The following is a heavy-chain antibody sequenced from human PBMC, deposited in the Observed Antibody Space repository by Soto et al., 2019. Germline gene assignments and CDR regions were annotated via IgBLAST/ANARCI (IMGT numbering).Heavy chain of an antibody. Sequence: SETLSLTCAVSGFFISSGNYWGWIRKPPGKGLEWIGSIFHGVNTYYNPSLKSRVTISVDMSKNQFSLKLNSVTAADTAVYYCARARWYDAFDVLGQWTVVTV. CDR1: GFFISSGNY. D-gene: IGHD2-15*01. V-gene: IGHV4-38-2*01. CDR2: IFHGVNT. J-gene: IGHJ3*01. CDR3: ARARWYDAFDV.